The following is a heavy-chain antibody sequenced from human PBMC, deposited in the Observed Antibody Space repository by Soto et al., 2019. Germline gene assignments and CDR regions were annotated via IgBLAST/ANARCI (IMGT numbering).Heavy chain of an antibody. CDR2: INAANGDT. J-gene: IGHJ5*02. V-gene: IGHV1-3*01. Sequence: ASVKVSCKASGYTFTSYGIHWVRQAPGQRLEWMGWINAANGDTKYSPKFQGRVTITRDTSASTAYMELSSLRSEDTAVYYCVRRHVSATGIDWFDPWGQGTLVTV. CDR1: GYTFTSYG. D-gene: IGHD6-13*01. CDR3: VRRHVSATGIDWFDP.